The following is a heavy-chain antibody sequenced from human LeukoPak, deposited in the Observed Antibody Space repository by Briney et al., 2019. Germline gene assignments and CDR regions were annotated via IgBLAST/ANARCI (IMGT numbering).Heavy chain of an antibody. CDR2: MYYTGST. D-gene: IGHD5-18*01. CDR3: ARGQRQLRLLDAFDI. Sequence: SETLSLTCTISGGSVSDYYGRGMRQSPGKGLEGIGYMYYTGSTTYNPSLNSRVTISVDTSKNQFSPKLSSVTAADTAVYYCARGQRQLRLLDAFDIWGQGTMVTVSS. J-gene: IGHJ3*02. CDR1: GGSVSDYY. V-gene: IGHV4-59*02.